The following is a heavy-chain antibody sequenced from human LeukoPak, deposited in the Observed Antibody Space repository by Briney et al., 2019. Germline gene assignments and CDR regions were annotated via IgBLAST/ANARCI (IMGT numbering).Heavy chain of an antibody. CDR3: ARDCSGGRCYGAFDI. Sequence: SSVKVSCKASGGTFGRYAITWVRQAPGQRLEWMGGVSPIYGTSDYAQRFQGRVTISADESTSTAKLEVRSLTAEDTAVYYCARDCSGGRCYGAFDIWGQGTWVLVSP. J-gene: IGHJ3*02. V-gene: IGHV1-69*01. CDR1: GGTFGRYA. D-gene: IGHD2-15*01. CDR2: VSPIYGTS.